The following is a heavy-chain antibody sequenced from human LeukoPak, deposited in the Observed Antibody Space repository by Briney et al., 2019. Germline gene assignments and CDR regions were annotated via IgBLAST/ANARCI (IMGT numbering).Heavy chain of an antibody. Sequence: PSETLSLTCTVSGGSISSYYWSWIRQPAGKGLEWIGRMHSSESTNYNPSIKSRVTMSLDTSKNQFSLKVDSATAAHTAMYYCARKAVQYGSGSHDYWGQGTLVAVSS. CDR2: MHSSEST. D-gene: IGHD3-10*01. CDR3: ARKAVQYGSGSHDY. J-gene: IGHJ4*02. V-gene: IGHV4-4*07. CDR1: GGSISSYY.